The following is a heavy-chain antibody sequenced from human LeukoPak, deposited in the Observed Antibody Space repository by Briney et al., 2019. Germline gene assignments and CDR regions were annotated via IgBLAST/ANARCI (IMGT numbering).Heavy chain of an antibody. Sequence: GGSLRLSCAASGFTFSSYAMSWVRQAPGKGLEWVSAISGSGGSTYYADSVTGRFTISRDNSKNTLYLQMNSLRAEDTAVYYCAKDIYSSGWYIESDYWGQGTLVTVSS. CDR2: ISGSGGST. CDR3: AKDIYSSGWYIESDY. J-gene: IGHJ4*02. V-gene: IGHV3-23*01. CDR1: GFTFSSYA. D-gene: IGHD6-19*01.